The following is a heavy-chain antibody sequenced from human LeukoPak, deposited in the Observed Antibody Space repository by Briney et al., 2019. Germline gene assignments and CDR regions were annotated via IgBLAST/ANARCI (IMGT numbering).Heavy chain of an antibody. J-gene: IGHJ4*02. D-gene: IGHD3-22*01. CDR2: SYSGGSS. CDR3: ARAAPPYYYDSSGYFDFDY. V-gene: IGHV3-53*01. Sequence: GGSLRLSCAASGFTVSSNYMSWVRQAPGKGLEWVSVSYSGGSSYYADSVKGRFTISRDNSKNTLYLQMNTLRAEDTAVYFCARAAPPYYYDSSGYFDFDYWGQGTLVTVSS. CDR1: GFTVSSNY.